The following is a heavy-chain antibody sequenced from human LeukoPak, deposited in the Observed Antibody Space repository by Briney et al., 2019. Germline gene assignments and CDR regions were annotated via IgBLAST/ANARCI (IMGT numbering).Heavy chain of an antibody. Sequence: PSETLSLTCAVSGGSISISDWWTWVRQPPGKGLEWIGEIYHSGSTNYNPSLKSRVTISVDTSKNQFSLNLTSVTAADTAVYYCARETSGSYSNNFDYWGQGTLVTVSS. J-gene: IGHJ4*02. D-gene: IGHD1-26*01. CDR3: ARETSGSYSNNFDY. CDR2: IYHSGST. V-gene: IGHV4-4*02. CDR1: GGSISISDW.